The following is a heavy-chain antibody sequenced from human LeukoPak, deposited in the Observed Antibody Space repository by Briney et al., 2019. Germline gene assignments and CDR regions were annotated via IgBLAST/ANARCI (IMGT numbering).Heavy chain of an antibody. J-gene: IGHJ3*02. Sequence: GGSLRLSCAASGFTFSSYAMTWVRQAPGKGLEWVSTISGSGANTYYADSVKGRFTISRDNSKNTLSLQMNSLRVEDTALYYCARRGMGRLRLGELSLYYTDAFDIWGQGTMVTVSS. CDR2: ISGSGANT. CDR3: ARRGMGRLRLGELSLYYTDAFDI. V-gene: IGHV3-23*01. CDR1: GFTFSSYA. D-gene: IGHD3-16*02.